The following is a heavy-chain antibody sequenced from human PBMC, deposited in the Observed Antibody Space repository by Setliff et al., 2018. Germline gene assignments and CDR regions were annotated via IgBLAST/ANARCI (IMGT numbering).Heavy chain of an antibody. J-gene: IGHJ4*02. V-gene: IGHV3-15*01. CDR1: GFTFSNAW. Sequence: GGSLRLSCAASGFTFSNAWMSWARQAPGKGQEWVGRIKSNGDFGTTDYAAPVKGRFTISRDDSRNTLYLQMNSLKTEDTAVYYCTTGSVCVGDCYSGRLNYWGQGTLVTVSS. D-gene: IGHD2-21*02. CDR2: IKSNGDFGTT. CDR3: TTGSVCVGDCYSGRLNY.